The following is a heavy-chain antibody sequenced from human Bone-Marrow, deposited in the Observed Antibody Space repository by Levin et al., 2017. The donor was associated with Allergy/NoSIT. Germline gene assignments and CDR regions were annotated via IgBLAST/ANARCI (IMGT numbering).Heavy chain of an antibody. Sequence: PSQTLSLTCTVSGGSISSSSYYWGWIRQPPGKGLEWIGSIYYSGSTYYNPSLKSRVTISVDTSKNQFSLKLSSVTAADTAVYYCARQPKKGDVDTAMGTGYWGQGTLVTVSS. CDR2: IYYSGST. CDR1: GGSISSSSYY. J-gene: IGHJ4*02. D-gene: IGHD5-18*01. V-gene: IGHV4-39*01. CDR3: ARQPKKGDVDTAMGTGY.